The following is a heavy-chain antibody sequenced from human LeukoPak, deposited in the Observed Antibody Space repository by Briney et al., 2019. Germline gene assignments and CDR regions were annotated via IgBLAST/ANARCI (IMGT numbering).Heavy chain of an antibody. CDR2: ISDSGST. Sequence: PSETLSLTCTVSGGSITGYYWTWIRQPPGKGLEWIGCISDSGSTNYNPSLKSRVTMSVDSSNTEFSLRLNSVTAADTAVYYCARVFRGAVASNWFDPWGQGTLVTVSS. CDR3: ARVFRGAVASNWFDP. CDR1: GGSITGYY. D-gene: IGHD3-3*01. J-gene: IGHJ5*02. V-gene: IGHV4-59*01.